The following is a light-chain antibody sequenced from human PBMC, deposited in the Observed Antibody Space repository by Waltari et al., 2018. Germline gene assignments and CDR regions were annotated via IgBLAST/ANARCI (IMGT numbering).Light chain of an antibody. V-gene: IGLV2-14*01. CDR3: TSYTTSTTVV. CDR1: SSDVGGYDF. CDR2: EVS. Sequence: QSALTQPASVSGSPGQSITISCTGTSSDVGGYDFVSWYQQYPGEAPKLKIYEVSNRPSGVSNRFSGSKSGNTASLTMSGLQAEDEADYYCTSYTTSTTVVFGTGTKVTVL. J-gene: IGLJ1*01.